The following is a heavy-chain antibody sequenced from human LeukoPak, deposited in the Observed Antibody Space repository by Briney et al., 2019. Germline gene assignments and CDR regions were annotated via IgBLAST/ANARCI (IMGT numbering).Heavy chain of an antibody. CDR1: GYTFTDYY. D-gene: IGHD6-6*01. CDR3: ARTSIAARRADFDY. V-gene: IGHV1-2*02. J-gene: IGHJ4*02. Sequence: ASVRVSCKSSGYTFTDYYIHWMRQAPGQGLEWMGWINSNSGGTSYAQKFQGRVTLTRDTPTRTAFMELNRLTSDDTAVYYCARTSIAARRADFDYWGQGTVVTVSS. CDR2: INSNSGGT.